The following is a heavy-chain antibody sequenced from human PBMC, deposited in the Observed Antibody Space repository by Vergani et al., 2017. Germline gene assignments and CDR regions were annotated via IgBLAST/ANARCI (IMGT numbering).Heavy chain of an antibody. V-gene: IGHV1-18*01. Sequence: VSCKASGGTFSSYAISWVRQAPGQGLEWMGWISAYNGNTNYAQKLQGRVTMTTDTSTSTAYMELRSLRSDDTAVYYCARTYDYGGNSALNWGQGTLVTVSS. CDR1: GGTFSSYA. CDR3: ARTYDYGGNSALN. J-gene: IGHJ4*02. CDR2: ISAYNGNT. D-gene: IGHD4-23*01.